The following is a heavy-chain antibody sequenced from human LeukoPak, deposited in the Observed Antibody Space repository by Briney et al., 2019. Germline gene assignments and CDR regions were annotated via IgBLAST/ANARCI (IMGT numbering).Heavy chain of an antibody. V-gene: IGHV3-9*03. CDR3: ARGYSYGYVGIDY. Sequence: PGGSLRLSCAASGFTFDDYAMHWARQAPGKGLEWVSGISWNSGSIGYADSVKGRFTISRDNAKNSLYLQMNSLRAEDMALYYCARGYSYGYVGIDYWGQGTLVTVSS. CDR2: ISWNSGSI. CDR1: GFTFDDYA. D-gene: IGHD5-18*01. J-gene: IGHJ4*02.